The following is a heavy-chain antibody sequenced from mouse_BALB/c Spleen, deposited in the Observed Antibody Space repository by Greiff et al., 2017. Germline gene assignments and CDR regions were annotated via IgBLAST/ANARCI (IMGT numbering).Heavy chain of an antibody. V-gene: IGHV1-54*01. J-gene: IGHJ4*01. D-gene: IGHD2-2*01. Sequence: LQESGAELVRPGTSVKVSCKASGYAFTNYLIEWVKQRPGQGLEWIGVINPGSGGTNYNEKFKGKATLTADKSSSTAYMQLSSLTSDDSAVYFCARGRGYDAPYYAMDYWGQGTSVTVSS. CDR3: ARGRGYDAPYYAMDY. CDR2: INPGSGGT. CDR1: GYAFTNYL.